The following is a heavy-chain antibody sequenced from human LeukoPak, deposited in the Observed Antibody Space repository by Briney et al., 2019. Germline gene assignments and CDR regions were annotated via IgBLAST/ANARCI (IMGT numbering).Heavy chain of an antibody. Sequence: PGGSLRLSCAASGFTFSSYWMSWVRQAPGKGLEWVANIKQDGSVKYYVDSVKGRFTISRDNAKNSLYLQMNSLRAEDTAVYYCARDRDYYDSSGYYNDYWGQGTLVTVSS. CDR1: GFTFSSYW. CDR3: ARDRDYYDSSGYYNDY. D-gene: IGHD3-22*01. CDR2: IKQDGSVK. J-gene: IGHJ4*02. V-gene: IGHV3-7*01.